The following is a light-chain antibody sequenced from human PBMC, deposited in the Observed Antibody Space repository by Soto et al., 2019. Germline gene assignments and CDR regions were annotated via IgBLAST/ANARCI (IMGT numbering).Light chain of an antibody. Sequence: QSVLTQPPSASGTPGQRVTISCSGSSSNIGSNTVNWYQQLPGTAPKLLIYSNNQRPSGVPDRFSGSKSGTSASLAISGLPSEDEADYYCAAWDDSLNGYVFGTGTKLTVL. CDR1: SSNIGSNT. CDR3: AAWDDSLNGYV. V-gene: IGLV1-44*01. J-gene: IGLJ1*01. CDR2: SNN.